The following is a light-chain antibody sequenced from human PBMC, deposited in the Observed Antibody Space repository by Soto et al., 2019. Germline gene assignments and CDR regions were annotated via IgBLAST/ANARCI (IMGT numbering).Light chain of an antibody. CDR3: CSYAGSSTFVV. CDR1: SSDVGSYNL. J-gene: IGLJ2*01. CDR2: EVS. Sequence: QSVLTQPASVSGSPGQSITISCTGTSSDVGSYNLVSWYQQHPGKAPKLMIYEVSKRPSGVSNRFPGSKSGNTASLTISGLQAEDEADYYCCSYAGSSTFVVFGGGTKVTVL. V-gene: IGLV2-23*02.